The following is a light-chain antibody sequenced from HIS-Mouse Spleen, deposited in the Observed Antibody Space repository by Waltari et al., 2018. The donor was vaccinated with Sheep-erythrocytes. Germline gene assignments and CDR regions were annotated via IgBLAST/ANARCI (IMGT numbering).Light chain of an antibody. V-gene: IGKV1-13*02. CDR1: QGISSA. CDR2: EAS. Sequence: AIQLTQSPSSLSASVGDRVTITCRASQGISSALAWYQQKPGKAPKLLIYEASSLESGVPSRLSGSGSGTDFTLTISSLQPEDFATYYCQQANSFPITFGQGTRLEIK. CDR3: QQANSFPIT. J-gene: IGKJ5*01.